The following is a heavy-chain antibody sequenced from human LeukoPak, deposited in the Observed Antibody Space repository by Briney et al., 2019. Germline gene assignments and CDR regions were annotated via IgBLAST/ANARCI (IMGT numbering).Heavy chain of an antibody. J-gene: IGHJ3*02. CDR2: INPSGGST. V-gene: IGHV1-46*01. Sequence: ASVKVSCKASGYTFTSYYMHWVRQAPGQGLEWMGIINPSGGSTSYAQKFQGRVTMTRDTSTSTVYMELSSLRSEDTAVYYCARETAVAGMPNGAFDIWGQGTMVTVSS. CDR1: GYTFTSYY. D-gene: IGHD6-19*01. CDR3: ARETAVAGMPNGAFDI.